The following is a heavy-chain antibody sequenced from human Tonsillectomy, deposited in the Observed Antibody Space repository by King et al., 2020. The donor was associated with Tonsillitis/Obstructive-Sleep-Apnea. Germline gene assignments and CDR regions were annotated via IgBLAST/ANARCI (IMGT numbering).Heavy chain of an antibody. J-gene: IGHJ5*02. V-gene: IGHV4-39*01. CDR2: IYYSGST. CDR1: GGSISSSSYY. D-gene: IGHD2-2*01. Sequence: QLQESGPGLVKPSETLSLTCTVSGGSISSSSYYWGWIRQPPGKGLEGIGSIYYSGSTNYNPSLKSRVTISVDTSKKQFSLKLSSVTAADTAVYYCASIVVVPAAPEYNWLDPWGQGTLVTVSS. CDR3: ASIVVVPAAPEYNWLDP.